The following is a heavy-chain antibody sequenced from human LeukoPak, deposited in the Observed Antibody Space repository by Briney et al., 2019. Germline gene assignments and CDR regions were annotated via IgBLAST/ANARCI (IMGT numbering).Heavy chain of an antibody. CDR1: GFTFSSYG. J-gene: IGHJ4*02. D-gene: IGHD7-27*01. Sequence: GRSLRLSCAASGFTFSSYGMHWVRQAPGKGLEWVAVISYDGSNKYHADSVKGRFTISRDNSKNTLYLQMNSLRAEDTAVYYCAKDGDSYYFDYWGQGTLVTVSS. V-gene: IGHV3-30*18. CDR3: AKDGDSYYFDY. CDR2: ISYDGSNK.